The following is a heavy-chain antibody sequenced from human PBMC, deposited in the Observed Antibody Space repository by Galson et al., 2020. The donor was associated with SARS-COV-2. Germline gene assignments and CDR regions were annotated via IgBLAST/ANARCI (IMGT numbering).Heavy chain of an antibody. Sequence: GGSMRLSCAASGFIFSDSAMHWVRQASGKGLEWIGRIRSKTNSHATGYAASVKGRFTISRDDSNNMAYLQMNSLKIEDTAIYYCTTRLVPGDYSCDIWGQVTMVTVSS. CDR2: IRSKTNSHAT. D-gene: IGHD3-9*01. V-gene: IGHV3-73*01. CDR1: GFIFSDSA. J-gene: IGHJ3*02. CDR3: TTRLVPGDYSCDI.